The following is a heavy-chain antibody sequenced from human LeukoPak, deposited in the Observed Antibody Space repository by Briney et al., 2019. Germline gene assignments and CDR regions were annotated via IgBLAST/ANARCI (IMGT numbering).Heavy chain of an antibody. CDR1: AFTFSIYS. V-gene: IGHV3-21*04. D-gene: IGHD4-17*01. Sequence: GESMRLSSAASAFTFSIYSMNWDRQAPGNGLEWVSSISSSSSYIYYADSVKGRFTISRDNAKNSLYLQMNSLRAEDTAVYFCARGQTTVTNWGQGTLVTVSS. CDR3: ARGQTTVTN. CDR2: ISSSSSYI. J-gene: IGHJ4*02.